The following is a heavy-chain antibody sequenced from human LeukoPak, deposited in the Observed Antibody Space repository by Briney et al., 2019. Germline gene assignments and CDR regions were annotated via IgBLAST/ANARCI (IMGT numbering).Heavy chain of an antibody. CDR3: ARARDLLAAAGYYYYMDV. J-gene: IGHJ6*03. V-gene: IGHV1-2*02. Sequence: ASVKVSCKASGYTFTGYYMHWVRQAPGQGLEWMGWINPNSGGTNYAQKFQGRVTMTRDTSISTAYMELSRLRSDDTAVYYCARARDLLAAAGYYYYMDVWGKGTTVTVSS. D-gene: IGHD6-13*01. CDR1: GYTFTGYY. CDR2: INPNSGGT.